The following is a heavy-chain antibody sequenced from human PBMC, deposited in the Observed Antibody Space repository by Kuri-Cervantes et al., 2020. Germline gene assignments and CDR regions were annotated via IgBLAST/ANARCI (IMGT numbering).Heavy chain of an antibody. CDR3: ARDQGGYCSSTSCPRRESDY. CDR2: ISSSSSYI. Sequence: GESLKISCAASGFTFSSYSMNWVRQAPGKGLEWVSSISSSSSYIYYADSVKGRFTISRDNAKNSLYLQMNSLRAEDTAVYYCARDQGGYCSSTSCPRRESDYWGQGTLVTVSS. D-gene: IGHD2-2*01. V-gene: IGHV3-21*01. J-gene: IGHJ4*02. CDR1: GFTFSSYS.